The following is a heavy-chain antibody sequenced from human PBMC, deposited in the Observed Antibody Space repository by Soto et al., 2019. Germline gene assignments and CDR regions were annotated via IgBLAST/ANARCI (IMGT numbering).Heavy chain of an antibody. CDR3: AREGPNYDFWSGYYSLYYYYGMDV. Sequence: EVQLVESGGGLVQPGGSLRLSCAASGFTFSSYWMHWVRQAPGKGLVWVSRINSDGSSTSYADSVKGRFTISRDNAKNTLYLQMNSLRAEDTAVYYCAREGPNYDFWSGYYSLYYYYGMDVWGQGTTVTVSS. J-gene: IGHJ6*02. CDR2: INSDGSST. D-gene: IGHD3-3*01. V-gene: IGHV3-74*01. CDR1: GFTFSSYW.